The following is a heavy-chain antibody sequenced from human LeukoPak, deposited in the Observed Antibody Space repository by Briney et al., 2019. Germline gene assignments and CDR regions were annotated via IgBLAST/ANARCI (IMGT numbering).Heavy chain of an antibody. Sequence: SETLSLTCAVYGGSFSGYYWSWIRQPPGKGLEWIGEINHSGSTKYNPSLKSRVTISVDTSKNQFPLKLRSVTAADTAVYYCARGMVRGVRFDYWGQGTLVTVSS. CDR1: GGSFSGYY. CDR3: ARGMVRGVRFDY. V-gene: IGHV4-34*01. CDR2: INHSGST. J-gene: IGHJ4*02. D-gene: IGHD3-10*01.